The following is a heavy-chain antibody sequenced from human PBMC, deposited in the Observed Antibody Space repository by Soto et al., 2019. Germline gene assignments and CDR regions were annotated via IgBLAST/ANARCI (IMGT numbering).Heavy chain of an antibody. J-gene: IGHJ4*02. V-gene: IGHV2-5*02. D-gene: IGHD6-19*01. CDR1: GFSLSTSGVG. CDR2: IYWDDDK. Sequence: QITLKESGPTLVKPTQTLTLTCTFSGFSLSTSGVGVGWIRQPPGKALEWLALIYWDDDKRYSPSLKSRLTIPTDNSNNQVVLTMTHMDPVDTATYYCVHTVFSPVAGSFDYWGQGTLVTVSS. CDR3: VHTVFSPVAGSFDY.